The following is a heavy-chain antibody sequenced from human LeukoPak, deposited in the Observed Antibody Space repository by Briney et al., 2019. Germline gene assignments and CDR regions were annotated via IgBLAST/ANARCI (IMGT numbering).Heavy chain of an antibody. Sequence: SVKVSCKASGGTFSSYAISWVRQAPGQGLEWMGGIIPIFGTANYAQKFQGRVTITADESTSTAYMELSSLRSEDTAVYYCARPLSSGYXFXGXXXXWGXGXXX. J-gene: IGHJ3*01. CDR3: ARPLSSGYXFXGXXXX. D-gene: IGHD3-22*01. V-gene: IGHV1-69*13. CDR2: IIPIFGTA. CDR1: GGTFSSYA.